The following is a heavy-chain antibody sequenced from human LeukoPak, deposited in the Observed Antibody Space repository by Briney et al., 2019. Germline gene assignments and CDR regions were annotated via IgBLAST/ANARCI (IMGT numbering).Heavy chain of an antibody. CDR3: ARGQKYRSGYTVTELGSGYFDY. V-gene: IGHV3-7*01. J-gene: IGHJ4*02. Sequence: GGSLRLSCAASGIILSSYWMSWVRQAPGKGLEWVANIKQDGSEKWYVDSVKGRFTISRDNAKNSLYLQMNSLRVEDTAVYYCARGQKYRSGYTVTELGSGYFDYWGQGPLVTVSS. CDR2: IKQDGSEK. D-gene: IGHD5-18*01. CDR1: GIILSSYW.